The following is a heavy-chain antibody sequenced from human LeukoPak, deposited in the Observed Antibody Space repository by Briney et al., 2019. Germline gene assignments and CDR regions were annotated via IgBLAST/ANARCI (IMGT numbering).Heavy chain of an antibody. Sequence: GGSLRLSCAASGFTFSSYGMHWVRQAPGKGLEWVAFIRYDGSNKYYADSVKGRFTISRDNSKNTLYLQMNSLRAEDTAVYYCGKDRGGDYDGFDYWGQGTLVTVSS. CDR3: GKDRGGDYDGFDY. CDR2: IRYDGSNK. CDR1: GFTFSSYG. V-gene: IGHV3-30*02. D-gene: IGHD4-17*01. J-gene: IGHJ4*02.